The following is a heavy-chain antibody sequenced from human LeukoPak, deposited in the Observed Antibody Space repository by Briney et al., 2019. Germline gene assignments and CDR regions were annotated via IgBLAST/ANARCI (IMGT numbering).Heavy chain of an antibody. J-gene: IGHJ3*02. Sequence: NPGGSLRLSCAASGFTFSDYYMSWIRQAPGKGLEWVSYISSSSSYTNYADSVKGRFTISRDNAKNSLYLQMNSLRAEDTAVYYCARPAPTGVDAFDIWGQGTLVTVSS. CDR2: ISSSSSYT. CDR3: ARPAPTGVDAFDI. CDR1: GFTFSDYY. D-gene: IGHD3-10*01. V-gene: IGHV3-11*03.